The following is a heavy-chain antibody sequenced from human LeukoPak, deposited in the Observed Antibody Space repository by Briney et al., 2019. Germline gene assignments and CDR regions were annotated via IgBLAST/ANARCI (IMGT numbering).Heavy chain of an antibody. CDR3: ARGRFGESFDY. D-gene: IGHD3-10*01. V-gene: IGHV3-30-3*01. J-gene: IGHJ4*02. CDR1: GFTFSSYA. CDR2: ISYDGSNK. Sequence: GGSLRLSCAASGFTFSSYAMHWVRQAPGKGLEWVAVISYDGSNKYYTDSVKGRFTISRDNSKNTLYLQMNSLRAEDTAVYYCARGRFGESFDYWGQGTLVTVSS.